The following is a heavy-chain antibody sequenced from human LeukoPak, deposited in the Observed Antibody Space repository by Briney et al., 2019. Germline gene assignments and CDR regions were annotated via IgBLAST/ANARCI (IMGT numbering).Heavy chain of an antibody. CDR3: ARAGYGSGGSDY. J-gene: IGHJ4*02. Sequence: SETLSLTCTVSGGSISSYYWSWFRQPPGKGLEWIGYIYCSGSTNYNPSLKSRVTISVDTSKIQFSLRLSSVTAADTAVYYCARAGYGSGGSDYWGQGTLVTVSS. V-gene: IGHV4-59*01. CDR2: IYCSGST. CDR1: GGSISSYY. D-gene: IGHD4-23*01.